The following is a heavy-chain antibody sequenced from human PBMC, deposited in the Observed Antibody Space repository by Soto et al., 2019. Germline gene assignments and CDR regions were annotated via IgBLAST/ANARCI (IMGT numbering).Heavy chain of an antibody. D-gene: IGHD3-22*01. J-gene: IGHJ6*02. CDR1: DYTFTSYG. V-gene: IGHV1-18*01. CDR3: ARRVVIPYYYYGMDV. CDR2: ISAYNGNT. Sequence: ASVKVSCKASDYTFTSYGISWVRQAPGQGLEWMGWISAYNGNTNYAQKLQGRVTMTTDTSTSTAYMELRSLRSDDTAVYYCARRVVIPYYYYGMDVWGQGTTVTVSS.